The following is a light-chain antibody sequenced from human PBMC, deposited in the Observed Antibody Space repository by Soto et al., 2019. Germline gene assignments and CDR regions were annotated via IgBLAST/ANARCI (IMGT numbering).Light chain of an antibody. CDR3: QQYNYFRA. CDR2: DAS. Sequence: DIQMTQSPSTLSTSVGDRVTITCRASQSISSWLAWYQQKPGKAPKLLIYDASNLESGVPSRFSGGGSGTEFSLTISSLQPDDFATYYCQQYNYFRAFGQGTKVDMK. V-gene: IGKV1-5*01. J-gene: IGKJ1*01. CDR1: QSISSW.